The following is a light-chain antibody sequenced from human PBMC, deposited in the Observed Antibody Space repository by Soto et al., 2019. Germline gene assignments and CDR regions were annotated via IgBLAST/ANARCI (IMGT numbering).Light chain of an antibody. CDR2: EVT. CDR3: SSHAGIKNVV. V-gene: IGLV2-8*01. J-gene: IGLJ3*02. CDR1: SSDVGGYKY. Sequence: QSALTQPASVSGSPGQSITISCTGTSSDVGGYKYVSWYQQHPDKAPRLMVYEVTKRPSGVPARFSGSKSGNTASLTVSGLQAEDEADYYCSSHAGIKNVVFGGGTKLTV.